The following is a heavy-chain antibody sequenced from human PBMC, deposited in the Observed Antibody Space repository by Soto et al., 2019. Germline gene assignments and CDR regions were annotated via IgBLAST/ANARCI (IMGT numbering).Heavy chain of an antibody. J-gene: IGHJ4*02. V-gene: IGHV3-33*01. CDR1: GFTFSSYG. CDR3: ARGMRDGYNLGDY. D-gene: IGHD5-12*01. Sequence: QVQLVESGGGVVHPGRSLRLSCAASGFTFSSYGMHWVRQAPGKGLEWVAVIWYDGSNKYYADSVKGRFTISRDNSKNTLYLQMNSLRAEDTAVYYCARGMRDGYNLGDYWGQGTLVTVSS. CDR2: IWYDGSNK.